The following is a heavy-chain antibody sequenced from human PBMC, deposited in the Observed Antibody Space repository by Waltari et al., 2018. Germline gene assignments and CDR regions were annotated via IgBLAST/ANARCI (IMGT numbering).Heavy chain of an antibody. J-gene: IGHJ4*02. D-gene: IGHD4-17*01. CDR2: IYTSGST. CDR1: GGPTSSYY. V-gene: IGHV4-4*07. CDR3: ARAVTTGGRYFDY. Sequence: QVQLQESGPGLVKPSETLSLTCIVSGGPTSSYYWTWIRQSAGQKLEWIGYIYTSGSTRYNPSLKSRVTMSVDTSRNQFSLQLNSVTAADTAIYYCARAVTTGGRYFDYWGQGTRVTVSS.